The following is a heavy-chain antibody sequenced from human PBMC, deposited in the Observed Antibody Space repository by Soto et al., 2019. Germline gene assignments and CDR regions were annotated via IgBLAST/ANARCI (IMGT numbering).Heavy chain of an antibody. D-gene: IGHD2-2*01. V-gene: IGHV3-74*01. CDR2: INGDGRST. J-gene: IGHJ3*02. Sequence: CAASGFISRSYWMHWVRQVPGKGLVWVSRINGDGRSTSYADSVKGRFTISRDNAKNTLYLQMNSLRADDTAVYYCARAQYLADDAFDIWGQGAMVTVSS. CDR3: ARAQYLADDAFDI. CDR1: GFISRSYW.